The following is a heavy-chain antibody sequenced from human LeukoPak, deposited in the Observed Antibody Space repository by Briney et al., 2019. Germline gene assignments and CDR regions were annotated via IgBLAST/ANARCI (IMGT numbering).Heavy chain of an antibody. CDR3: ARGLIRSFDY. D-gene: IGHD2/OR15-2a*01. CDR1: GYSFTNYW. J-gene: IGHJ4*02. Sequence: PGESRKISCKGSGYSFTNYWITWVRQMPGKGLEWMGRIDPSDSYTNYSPSFQGHVTISTDESISTAYLQWSSLKASDTAMYYCARGLIRSFDYWGQGTLVTVSP. CDR2: IDPSDSYT. V-gene: IGHV5-10-1*01.